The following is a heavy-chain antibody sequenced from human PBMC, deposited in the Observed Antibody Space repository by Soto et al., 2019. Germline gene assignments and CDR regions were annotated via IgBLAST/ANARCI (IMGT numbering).Heavy chain of an antibody. CDR2: ISYDGSNK. CDR1: GFTFSSYA. J-gene: IGHJ6*02. Sequence: QVQLVESEGGVVQPGRSLRLSCAASGFTFSSYAMHWVRQAPGKGLEWVAVISYDGSNKYYADSVKGRFTISRDNSKNTLYLQMNSLRAEDTAVYYCARDGTVTTEGIVYYYYGMDVWGQGTTVTVSS. D-gene: IGHD4-17*01. V-gene: IGHV3-30-3*01. CDR3: ARDGTVTTEGIVYYYYGMDV.